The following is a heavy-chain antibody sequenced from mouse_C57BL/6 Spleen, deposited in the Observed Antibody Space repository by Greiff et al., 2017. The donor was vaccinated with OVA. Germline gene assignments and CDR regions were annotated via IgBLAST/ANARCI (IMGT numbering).Heavy chain of an antibody. CDR3: ASPIYYGNYDAMDY. CDR2: ISYDGSN. V-gene: IGHV3-6*01. Sequence: DVKLQESGPGLVKPSQSLSLTCSVTGYSITSGYYWNWIRQFPGNKLEWMGYISYDGSNNYNPSLKNRISITRDTSKNQFFLKLNSVTTEDTATYYCASPIYYGNYDAMDYWGQGTSVTVSS. D-gene: IGHD2-1*01. J-gene: IGHJ4*01. CDR1: GYSITSGYY.